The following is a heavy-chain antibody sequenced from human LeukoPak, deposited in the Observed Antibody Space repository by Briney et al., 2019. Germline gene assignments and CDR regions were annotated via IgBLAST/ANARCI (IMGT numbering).Heavy chain of an antibody. CDR2: INSGSVI. J-gene: IGHJ4*02. D-gene: IGHD1-26*01. CDR1: GFTFSDYY. CDR3: ARSDTVGATTGCDY. Sequence: GGSLRLSCAASGFTFSDYYMDWIRQAPGKGLEWVSYINSGSVIHYTDSVKGRFTISRDNAKNSLYLQMNSLRAEDTAVYYCARSDTVGATTGCDYWGQGALVTVSS. V-gene: IGHV3-11*01.